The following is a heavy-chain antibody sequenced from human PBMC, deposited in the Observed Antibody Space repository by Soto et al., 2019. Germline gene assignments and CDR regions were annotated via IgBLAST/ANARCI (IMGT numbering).Heavy chain of an antibody. Sequence: EVQLLESGGGLVQPGGSLRLSCAASGFTFTTYAMSWVRQAPGKGLEWVSGISGGGSGTYYEDSVKGRFTISRDNSMNKLDLQVNSLTAKDTAIYYCVKGDIATRPRGFDSWWQGNLVNASS. V-gene: IGHV3-23*01. D-gene: IGHD6-6*01. CDR3: VKGDIATRPRGFDS. CDR1: GFTFTTYA. J-gene: IGHJ4*02. CDR2: ISGGGSGT.